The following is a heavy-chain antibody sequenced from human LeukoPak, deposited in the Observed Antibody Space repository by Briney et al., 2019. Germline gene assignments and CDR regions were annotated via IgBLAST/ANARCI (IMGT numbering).Heavy chain of an antibody. D-gene: IGHD5-18*01. V-gene: IGHV4-59*01. CDR2: IYYSGST. J-gene: IGHJ6*03. CDR3: ARATAMGPAYYYYYMDV. Sequence: SETLSLTCTVSGGSISSYYWSWIRQPPGKGLEWIGYIYYSGSTNYNPSLKSRVTISVDTSKNQFSLKLSSVTAADTAVYYCARATAMGPAYYYYYMDVWGKGTTVTVSS. CDR1: GGSISSYY.